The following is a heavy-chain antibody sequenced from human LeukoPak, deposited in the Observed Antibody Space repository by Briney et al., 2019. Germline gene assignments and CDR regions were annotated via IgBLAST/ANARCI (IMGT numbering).Heavy chain of an antibody. D-gene: IGHD3-9*01. CDR2: IKQDGSEK. CDR3: ARMGDILTGDYYYMDV. Sequence: QPGGSLRLSCAASGFTFSSYWMSWVRQAPGKGLEWVANIKQDGSEKYYVDSVKGRFTITRDNAKNSLYLQMNSLRAEDTAVYYCARMGDILTGDYYYMDVWGKGTTVTVSS. V-gene: IGHV3-7*01. J-gene: IGHJ6*03. CDR1: GFTFSSYW.